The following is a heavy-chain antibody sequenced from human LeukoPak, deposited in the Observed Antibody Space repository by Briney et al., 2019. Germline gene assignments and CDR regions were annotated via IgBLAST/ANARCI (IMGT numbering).Heavy chain of an antibody. CDR3: ARDGGYYGSGSYYILDY. D-gene: IGHD3-10*01. CDR2: INPNSGGT. Sequence: ASVKVSCKASGYTFTGYYMHWVRQAPGQGLEWMGGINPNSGGTNYAQKFQGRVTMTRDTSISTAYMELSRLRSDDTAVYYCARDGGYYGSGSYYILDYWGQGTLVTVSS. J-gene: IGHJ4*02. V-gene: IGHV1-2*02. CDR1: GYTFTGYY.